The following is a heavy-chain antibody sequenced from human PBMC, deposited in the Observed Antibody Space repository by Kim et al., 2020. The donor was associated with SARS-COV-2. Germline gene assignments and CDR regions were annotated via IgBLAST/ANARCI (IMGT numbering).Heavy chain of an antibody. V-gene: IGHV3-11*03. CDR3: ARSPLLWFGEGDGMDV. J-gene: IGHJ6*02. CDR1: GFTFSDYY. CDR2: ISSSSSYT. D-gene: IGHD3-10*01. Sequence: GGSLRLSCAASGFTFSDYYMSWIRQAPGKGLEWVSYISSSSSYTNYADSVKGRFTISRDNAKNSLYLQMNSLRAEDTAVYYCARSPLLWFGEGDGMDVWGQGTTVTVSS.